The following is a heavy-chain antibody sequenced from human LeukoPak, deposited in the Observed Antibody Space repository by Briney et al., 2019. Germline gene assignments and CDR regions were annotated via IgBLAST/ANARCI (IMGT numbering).Heavy chain of an antibody. CDR2: IYHNGST. Sequence: SETLSLTCTVSGYSISSGYYWGWIRQLPGKGLEWIGSIYHNGSTYYNPSLKSRVTISVDTSKNQFSLKLSSVTAADTAVYYCAREGGAYYYDSSTSAFDIWGQGTMVTVSS. J-gene: IGHJ3*02. CDR3: AREGGAYYYDSSTSAFDI. D-gene: IGHD3-22*01. V-gene: IGHV4-38-2*02. CDR1: GYSISSGYY.